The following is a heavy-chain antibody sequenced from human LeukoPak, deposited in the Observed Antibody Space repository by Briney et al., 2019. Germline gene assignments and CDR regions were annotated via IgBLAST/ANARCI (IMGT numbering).Heavy chain of an antibody. CDR2: INHSGST. V-gene: IGHV4-34*01. CDR3: ARGSQSLGYCSGGSCRAKIFDY. J-gene: IGHJ4*02. CDR1: GGSFSGYY. D-gene: IGHD2-15*01. Sequence: PSETLSLTCAVYGGSFSGYYWSWNRQPPGKGLEWIGEINHSGSTNYNPSLKSRVTISVDTSKNQFSLKLSSVTAADTAVYYCARGSQSLGYCSGGSCRAKIFDYWGQGTLVTVSS.